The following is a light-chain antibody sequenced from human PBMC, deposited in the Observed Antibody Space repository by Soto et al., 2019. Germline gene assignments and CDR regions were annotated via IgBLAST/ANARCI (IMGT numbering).Light chain of an antibody. CDR1: QSVSSN. CDR2: GAS. J-gene: IGKJ1*01. V-gene: IGKV3-15*01. Sequence: EIVMTQSPATLSLSPGERATLSCRASQSVSSNLAWYQQKPGQAPRLLIYGASTRATGTPARFSGAGSGTEFTLTISSLQSEDFAVYYCHQYNTWPWTFGQGTKVEIK. CDR3: HQYNTWPWT.